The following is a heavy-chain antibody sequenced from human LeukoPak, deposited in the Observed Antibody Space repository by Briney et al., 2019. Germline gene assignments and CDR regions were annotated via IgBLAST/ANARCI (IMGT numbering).Heavy chain of an antibody. D-gene: IGHD1-26*01. CDR1: GTTFSHYG. Sequence: GGSLRLSCAASGTTFSHYGMLWVRQAPGKGLEWVAVIWYDGGNKYYADSVKGRFTISRDNSKNTPYLQMNSRRAGDTAVYSCARSVGSTEPYVFDIWGQGTMVTVSS. CDR3: ARSVGSTEPYVFDI. J-gene: IGHJ3*02. V-gene: IGHV3-33*01. CDR2: IWYDGGNK.